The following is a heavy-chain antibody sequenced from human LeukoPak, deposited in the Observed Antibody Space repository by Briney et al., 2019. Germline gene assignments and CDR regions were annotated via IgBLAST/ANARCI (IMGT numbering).Heavy chain of an antibody. Sequence: GASVKVSCKASGGTFSSYAMNWVRQAPGQGLEWMGVIIPIFGIAIYAERFQGRVTITTDESTTTAYMELSSLRSEDTAVYYCASSSYYYDSHGYPDYWGQGTLVTVSS. CDR2: IIPIFGIA. J-gene: IGHJ4*02. CDR1: GGTFSSYA. CDR3: ASSSYYYDSHGYPDY. D-gene: IGHD3-22*01. V-gene: IGHV1-69*05.